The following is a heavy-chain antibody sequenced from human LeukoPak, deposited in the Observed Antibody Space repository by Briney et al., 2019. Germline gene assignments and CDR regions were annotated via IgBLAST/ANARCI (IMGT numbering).Heavy chain of an antibody. Sequence: ASVKVSCNASGYTFTDYYMHCVRQAPGQGLEWMGWINPNSGGTNYAQKFQGRVTMTRDTSISKAYMELSRLRSDDTAVFYCAREEVIAAAGPTLDYWGQGALVTVSS. CDR2: INPNSGGT. CDR3: AREEVIAAAGPTLDY. J-gene: IGHJ4*02. D-gene: IGHD6-13*01. CDR1: GYTFTDYY. V-gene: IGHV1-2*02.